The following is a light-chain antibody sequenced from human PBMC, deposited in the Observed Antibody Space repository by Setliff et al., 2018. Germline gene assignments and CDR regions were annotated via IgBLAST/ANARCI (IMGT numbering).Light chain of an antibody. CDR2: EVT. CDR3: SSYAGGNNFV. Sequence: QSALAQPPSASGSPGQSVTISCTGASSDVGGYNDVFRYNYVSWYQQYPGKAPKLLISEVTKRPSGVPDRFSGSKSGNTASLTVSGLQAEEEADYYCSSYAGGNNFVFGGGTKVTVL. V-gene: IGLV2-8*01. J-gene: IGLJ2*01. CDR1: SSDVGGYNDVFRYNY.